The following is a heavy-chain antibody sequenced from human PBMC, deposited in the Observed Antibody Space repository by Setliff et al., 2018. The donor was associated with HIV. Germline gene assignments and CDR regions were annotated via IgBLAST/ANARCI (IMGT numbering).Heavy chain of an antibody. CDR1: GFTFSGSA. Sequence: GESLKISCAASGFTFSGSAIHWVRQASGRGLEWIGRIRTKINNYATTYTASVKDRFIISSDDSKNTAFLQMNSLKSEDTAVYYCTGWGSGWPQNYWGQGTLVTVSS. CDR3: TGWGSGWPQNY. V-gene: IGHV3-73*01. J-gene: IGHJ4*02. D-gene: IGHD6-19*01. CDR2: IRTKINNYAT.